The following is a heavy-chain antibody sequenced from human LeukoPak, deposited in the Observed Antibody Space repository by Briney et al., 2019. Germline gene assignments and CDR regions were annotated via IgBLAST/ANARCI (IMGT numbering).Heavy chain of an antibody. D-gene: IGHD3-22*01. Sequence: GGSLRLSCAASGIPFRDYYMSWIRQAPGEGLEVGSYISSSGSTIYYADSVKGRLTISRDNAKNSLYLQTNSLRAEDTAVYYCARDVQRYDSSGYGYWGQGTLVTASS. CDR1: GIPFRDYY. CDR3: ARDVQRYDSSGYGY. CDR2: ISSSGSTI. J-gene: IGHJ4*02. V-gene: IGHV3-11*04.